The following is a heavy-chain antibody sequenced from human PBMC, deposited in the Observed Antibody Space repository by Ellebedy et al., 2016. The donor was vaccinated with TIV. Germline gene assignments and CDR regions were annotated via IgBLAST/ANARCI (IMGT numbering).Heavy chain of an antibody. J-gene: IGHJ4*02. Sequence: PGGSLRLSCAASGFSFSSYWFTWVRQAPGKGLEWVASIKPDGSDTYSPDSVRGRFPTSRDNARNSLFLQMNSLRVEDTAVYYCSGHYDYCFESWGLGTLVTVSS. CDR1: GFSFSSYW. CDR3: SGHYDYCFES. D-gene: IGHD3-16*01. V-gene: IGHV3-7*01. CDR2: IKPDGSDT.